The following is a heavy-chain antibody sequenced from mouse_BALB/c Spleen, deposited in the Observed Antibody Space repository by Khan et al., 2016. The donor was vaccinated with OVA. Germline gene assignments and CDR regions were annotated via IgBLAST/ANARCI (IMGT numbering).Heavy chain of an antibody. Sequence: QVRLQQSGPELVKPGASVKMSCKASGYTFTDYVMNWVKQSTGQGLEWIGQIYPGSDSTYYNEKFKGKATLTADRSSSPAYMPRSSLTSEGSAVYFWAKAGWDVFAVWGQGTLVAVSA. CDR1: GYTFTDYV. V-gene: IGHV1-77*01. CDR3: AKAGWDVFAV. CDR2: IYPGSDST. D-gene: IGHD4-1*01. J-gene: IGHJ3*01.